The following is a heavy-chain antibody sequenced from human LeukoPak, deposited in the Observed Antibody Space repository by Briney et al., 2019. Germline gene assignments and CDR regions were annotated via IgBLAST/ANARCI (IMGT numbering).Heavy chain of an antibody. J-gene: IGHJ2*01. CDR1: GFTFDDYA. Sequence: GGSLRLSCAASGFTFDDYAMHWVRQAPGKGLEWVSGISWNSGSIGYADSVKGRFTISRDNAKNSLYLQMNSLRAEDTALYYCAKDSGNYGRPFDLWGRGTLVTVSS. CDR3: AKDSGNYGRPFDL. CDR2: ISWNSGSI. D-gene: IGHD3-10*01. V-gene: IGHV3-9*01.